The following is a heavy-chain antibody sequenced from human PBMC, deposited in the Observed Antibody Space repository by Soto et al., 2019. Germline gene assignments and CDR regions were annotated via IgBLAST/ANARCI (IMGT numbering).Heavy chain of an antibody. V-gene: IGHV4-30-2*01. CDR1: GGSISSGGYS. CDR3: ARSMTTVTSNDY. CDR2: IYHSGST. J-gene: IGHJ4*02. D-gene: IGHD4-17*01. Sequence: SETLSLTCAVSGGSISSGGYSWRWIRQPPGKGLEWIGYIYHSGSTYYNPSLKSRVTISVDRSKNQVSLKLSSVTAADTAVYYCARSMTTVTSNDYWGQGTLVTVSS.